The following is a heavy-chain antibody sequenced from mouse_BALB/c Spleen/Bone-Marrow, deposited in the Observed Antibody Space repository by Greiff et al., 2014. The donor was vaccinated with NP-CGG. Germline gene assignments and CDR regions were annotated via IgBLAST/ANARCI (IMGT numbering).Heavy chain of an antibody. V-gene: IGHV1S130*01. CDR2: IHPNSGNT. J-gene: IGHJ1*01. Sequence: QVQLKESGSVLGRPGTSVNLSCKASGFTFTSSWMHWAKQRPGQGLEWIGDIHPNSGNTYYNEKFKGKATLTVDSSSSTAYVDLSSLTSEDSAVYFCARSYRFWYFDVWGAGTTVTVSS. CDR3: ARSYRFWYFDV. CDR1: GFTFTSSW. D-gene: IGHD2-14*01.